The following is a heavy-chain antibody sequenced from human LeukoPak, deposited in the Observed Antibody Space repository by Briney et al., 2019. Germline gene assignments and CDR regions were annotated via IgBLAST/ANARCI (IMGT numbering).Heavy chain of an antibody. V-gene: IGHV3-20*04. CDR2: INWDGGSS. D-gene: IGHD5-12*01. Sequence: TGGSLRLSCAGSGFTFDTYAMRWVRPAPGGGLVWVSGINWDGGSSAYADSVTGRLTISRDNAKNSLYLQMSSLRDEETALYYCARELGYSGYDHGRLPIDYWGQGTLVAVSS. CDR3: ARELGYSGYDHGRLPIDY. J-gene: IGHJ4*02. CDR1: GFTFDTYA.